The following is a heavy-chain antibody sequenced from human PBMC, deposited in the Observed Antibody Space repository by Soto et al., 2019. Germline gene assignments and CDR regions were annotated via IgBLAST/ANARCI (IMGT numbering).Heavy chain of an antibody. Sequence: GESLKISCKGSGYSFTSYWIGWVRQMPGKGLEWMGIIYPGDSDTRYSPSFQGQVTISADKSISTAYLQWSSLKASDTAMYYCARRPGVPVLAYGDFDYWGQGTLGTVPS. CDR3: ARRPGVPVLAYGDFDY. CDR2: IYPGDSDT. CDR1: GYSFTSYW. V-gene: IGHV5-51*01. J-gene: IGHJ4*02. D-gene: IGHD4-17*01.